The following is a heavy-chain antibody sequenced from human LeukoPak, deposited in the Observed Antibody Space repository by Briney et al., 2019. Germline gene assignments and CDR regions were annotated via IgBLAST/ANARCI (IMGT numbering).Heavy chain of an antibody. V-gene: IGHV3-30*04. Sequence: PGRSLRLSCAASGFTFSSYAMHWVRQAPGKGLEWVAVISYDGSNKYYADSVKGRFTISRDNSKNTLYLQMNSLRAEDTAVYYCARDKGYCSTSCYRTGYYYYGMDVWGKGTTVTVSS. D-gene: IGHD2-2*01. CDR1: GFTFSSYA. J-gene: IGHJ6*04. CDR2: ISYDGSNK. CDR3: ARDKGYCSTSCYRTGYYYYGMDV.